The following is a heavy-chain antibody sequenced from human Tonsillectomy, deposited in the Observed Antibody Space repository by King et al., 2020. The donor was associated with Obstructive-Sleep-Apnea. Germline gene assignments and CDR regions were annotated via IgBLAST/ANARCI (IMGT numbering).Heavy chain of an antibody. Sequence: QLQESGPGLVKPSETLSLTCTVSGGSINIGGYYWGWIRQSPGKGLEWIGGISYSGHTSYNPSLKNRVTVSVDTSRNQFSLNLRSLTAAGTAIYYCAGGKAEGYNDRYLKGGGMDVWGQGTTVTVSS. CDR2: ISYSGHT. CDR1: GGSINIGGYY. V-gene: IGHV4-39*07. D-gene: IGHD5-24*01. J-gene: IGHJ6*02. CDR3: AGGKAEGYNDRYLKGGGMDV.